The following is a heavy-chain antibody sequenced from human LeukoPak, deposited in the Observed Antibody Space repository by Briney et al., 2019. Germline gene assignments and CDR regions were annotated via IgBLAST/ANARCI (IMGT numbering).Heavy chain of an antibody. V-gene: IGHV3-23*01. Sequence: GGSLRLSCAASGFTFSSYAISWVRQAPGKGLEWVSAISGSGGSTYYADSVKGRFTISRDNSKNTLYLQMNSLRAEDTAVYYCAKDLYPSYDILTGYYGGAFDIWGQGTMVTVSS. CDR2: ISGSGGST. CDR3: AKDLYPSYDILTGYYGGAFDI. D-gene: IGHD3-9*01. CDR1: GFTFSSYA. J-gene: IGHJ3*02.